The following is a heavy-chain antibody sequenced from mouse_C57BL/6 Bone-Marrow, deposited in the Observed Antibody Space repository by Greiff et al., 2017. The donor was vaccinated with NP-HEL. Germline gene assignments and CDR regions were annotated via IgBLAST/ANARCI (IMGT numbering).Heavy chain of an antibody. Sequence: EVNVVESEGGLVQPGSSMKLSCTASGFTFSDYYMAWVRQVPEKGLEWVANINYDGSSTYYLDFLKSRFIISRDNAKNILYLQMSSLKSEDTATYYCARGSITTVVATYFDDWGQGTTLTVSS. CDR3: ARGSITTVVATYFDD. CDR1: GFTFSDYY. J-gene: IGHJ2*01. D-gene: IGHD1-1*01. CDR2: INYDGSST. V-gene: IGHV5-16*01.